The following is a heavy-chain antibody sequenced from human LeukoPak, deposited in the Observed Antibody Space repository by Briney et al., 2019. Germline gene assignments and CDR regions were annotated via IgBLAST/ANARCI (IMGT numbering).Heavy chain of an antibody. V-gene: IGHV3-7*01. J-gene: IGHJ2*01. CDR3: ARDLFYDILTDNPTAHWYFDL. CDR2: IKQDRSEK. Sequence: GGSLRLSCAASGFTFSSYGMHWVRQAPGKGLELVANIKQDRSEKYYVDSVKGRFTISRDNAKNSLYLQMNSLRAEDTAVYYCARDLFYDILTDNPTAHWYFDLWGRGTLVTVSS. D-gene: IGHD3-9*01. CDR1: GFTFSSYG.